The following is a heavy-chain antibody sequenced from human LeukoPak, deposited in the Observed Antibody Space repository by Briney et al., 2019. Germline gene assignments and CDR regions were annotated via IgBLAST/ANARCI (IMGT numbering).Heavy chain of an antibody. CDR3: ARADYDSSGYYFDY. J-gene: IGHJ4*02. CDR2: INHSGST. D-gene: IGHD3-22*01. V-gene: IGHV4-34*01. CDR1: GGSFSGYY. Sequence: SETLSLTCAVYGGSFSGYYWSWIRQPQGKGLEWIGEINHSGSTNYNPSLKSRVTISVDTSKNQFSLKLSSVTAADTAVYYCARADYDSSGYYFDYWGQGTLVTVSS.